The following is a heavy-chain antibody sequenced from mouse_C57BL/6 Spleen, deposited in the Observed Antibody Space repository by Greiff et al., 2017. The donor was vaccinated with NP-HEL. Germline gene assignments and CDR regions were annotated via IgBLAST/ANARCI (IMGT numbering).Heavy chain of an antibody. CDR2: IYPGSGST. CDR1: GYTFTSYW. V-gene: IGHV1-55*01. CDR3: ASGYYGSSPHWYFDV. D-gene: IGHD1-1*01. J-gene: IGHJ1*03. Sequence: QVQLQQPGAELVKPGASVKMSCKASGYTFTSYWITWVKQRPGQGLEWIGDIYPGSGSTNYNEKFKSKATLTVDTSSSTAYMQLSSLTSEDSAVYYCASGYYGSSPHWYFDVWGTGTTVTVSS.